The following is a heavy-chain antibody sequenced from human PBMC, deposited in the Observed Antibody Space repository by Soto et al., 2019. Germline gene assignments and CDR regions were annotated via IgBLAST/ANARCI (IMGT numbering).Heavy chain of an antibody. CDR1: GYSFTSYW. CDR2: IYPGDSDT. Sequence: GESLKISCKGSGYSFTSYWIGWVRQMPGKGLEWMGIIYPGDSDTRYSPSFQGQVTISADKSISTAYLPWSSLKASDNAMYYCARLYDSSGYYLGYWGQGTLVTVSS. D-gene: IGHD3-22*01. CDR3: ARLYDSSGYYLGY. J-gene: IGHJ4*02. V-gene: IGHV5-51*01.